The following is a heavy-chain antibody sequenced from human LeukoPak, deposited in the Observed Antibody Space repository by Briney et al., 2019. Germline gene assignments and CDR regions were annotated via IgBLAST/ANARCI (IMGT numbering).Heavy chain of an antibody. J-gene: IGHJ6*03. V-gene: IGHV3-23*01. CDR2: IRGSGGRK. D-gene: IGHD1-7*01. CDR1: GFTFSSYG. CDR3: AKRRGLELLTNSYLDV. Sequence: PGGSLRLSCAASGFTFSSYGMSWVRQAPGKGLEWVAAIRGSGGRKYYADSVKGRFTISRDNSKNTLYLQMNSLRAEDTAVYYCAKRRGLELLTNSYLDVWGKGTTVTVSS.